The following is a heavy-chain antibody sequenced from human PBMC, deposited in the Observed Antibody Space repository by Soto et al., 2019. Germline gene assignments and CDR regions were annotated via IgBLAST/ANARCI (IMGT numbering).Heavy chain of an antibody. Sequence: QVQLVESGGGVVQPGRSLRLSCAASGFTFSSYAMHWVRQAPGKGLEWVAVISYDGSNKYYADSVKGRFTISRDNSKNTLYLRMNSLRAEDTAVYYCARDGYCISTSCYSFDYWGQGTLVTVSS. CDR1: GFTFSSYA. CDR3: ARDGYCISTSCYSFDY. D-gene: IGHD2-2*02. CDR2: ISYDGSNK. J-gene: IGHJ4*02. V-gene: IGHV3-30-3*01.